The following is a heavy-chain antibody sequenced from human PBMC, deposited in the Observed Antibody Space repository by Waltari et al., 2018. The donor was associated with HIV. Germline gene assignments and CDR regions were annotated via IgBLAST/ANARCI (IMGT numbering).Heavy chain of an antibody. D-gene: IGHD6-19*01. Sequence: VQLVASGGGVVQPGRSLRLSCAASSFPFSGYAMHWVRQASGKGLEWVAVISYYGDNKYYADSVKGRFTISRDNSKNTLYLQMNSLRAEDTAVYYCAKGASGWSPGYWGQGTLVTVSS. CDR2: ISYYGDNK. CDR3: AKGASGWSPGY. J-gene: IGHJ4*02. CDR1: SFPFSGYA. V-gene: IGHV3-30*18.